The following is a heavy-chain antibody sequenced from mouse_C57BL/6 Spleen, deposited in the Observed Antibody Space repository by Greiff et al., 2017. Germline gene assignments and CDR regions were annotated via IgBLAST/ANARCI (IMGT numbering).Heavy chain of an antibody. D-gene: IGHD1-1*01. J-gene: IGHJ4*01. CDR1: GYTFTDYY. CDR2: INPYNGGT. CDR3: ARQDYYGSSYAMDY. Sequence: EVKLVESGPVLVKPGASVKMSCKASGYTFTDYYMNWVKQSHGKSLEWIGVINPYNGGTSYNQKFKGKATLTVDKSSSTAYMELNSLTSEDSAVYYCARQDYYGSSYAMDYWGQGTSVTVSS. V-gene: IGHV1-19*01.